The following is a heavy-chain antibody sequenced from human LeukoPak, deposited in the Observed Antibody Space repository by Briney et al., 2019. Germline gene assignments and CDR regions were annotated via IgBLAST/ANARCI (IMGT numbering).Heavy chain of an antibody. CDR1: GSSISSYY. Sequence: SETLSLTCTVSGSSISSYYWSWIRQPPGKGLEWIGYIYYSGSTNYNPSLKSRVTISVDTSKNQFSLKLSSVTAADTAVYYCARGREAGNSYGPPDYWGQGTLVTVSS. CDR3: ARGREAGNSYGPPDY. D-gene: IGHD5-18*01. CDR2: IYYSGST. J-gene: IGHJ4*02. V-gene: IGHV4-59*08.